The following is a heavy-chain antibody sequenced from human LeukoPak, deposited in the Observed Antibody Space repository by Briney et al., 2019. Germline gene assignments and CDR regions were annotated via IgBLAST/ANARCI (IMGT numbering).Heavy chain of an antibody. Sequence: SETLSLTCTVSGGSISSYYWSWIRQPPGKGLEWIGYIYYSGSTNYNPSLKSRVTISVDTSKNQFSLKLSSVTAADTAVYYCARVAAARAWFDYWGQGTLVTVS. CDR2: IYYSGST. D-gene: IGHD6-6*01. V-gene: IGHV4-59*01. CDR3: ARVAAARAWFDY. CDR1: GGSISSYY. J-gene: IGHJ4*02.